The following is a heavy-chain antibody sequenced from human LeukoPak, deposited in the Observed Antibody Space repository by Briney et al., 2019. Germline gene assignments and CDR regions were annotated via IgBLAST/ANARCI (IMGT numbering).Heavy chain of an antibody. CDR1: GFNFVDYS. V-gene: IGHV3-48*01. Sequence: GGSLRLSCAASGFNFVDYSMNWVRQAPGKGLEWISYIGISSGNTKYADSVKGRFTISRDKARNSLYLQMNSLRVEDTAVYYCARDHRYAFDNWGHGTLVTVSS. CDR3: ARDHRYAFDN. J-gene: IGHJ4*01. D-gene: IGHD5-12*01. CDR2: IGISSGNT.